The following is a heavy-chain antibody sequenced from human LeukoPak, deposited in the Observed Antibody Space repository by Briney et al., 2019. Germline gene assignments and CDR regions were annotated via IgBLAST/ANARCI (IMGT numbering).Heavy chain of an antibody. CDR3: ARDPAYGGYEGSFDY. CDR1: DDSISTYY. V-gene: IGHV4-59*01. Sequence: NPSETLSLTCTVSDDSISTYYWSWIRQPPGKGLEWIGYLYYTGYTKYNPSLKSRVTIPLGTSKNQFSLKLTSVTAADTAVYYCARDPAYGGYEGSFDYWGQGVLVTVSS. D-gene: IGHD5-12*01. CDR2: LYYTGYT. J-gene: IGHJ4*02.